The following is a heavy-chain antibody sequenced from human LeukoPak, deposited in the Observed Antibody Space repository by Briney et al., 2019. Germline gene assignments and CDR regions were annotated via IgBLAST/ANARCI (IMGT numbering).Heavy chain of an antibody. CDR1: GRSISSYY. CDR3: ARMGYYDFWSGYYLPYYGMDV. CDR2: IYYSGST. J-gene: IGHJ6*02. D-gene: IGHD3-3*01. V-gene: IGHV4-59*01. Sequence: ETLSLTCTVPGRSISSYYGSWIRQPPGKGLEWHGYIYYSGSTNYNPSLKSRFTIPVDTSKNQFSLKLSSVTAADTAVYYCARMGYYDFWSGYYLPYYGMDVWGQGTTVTVSS.